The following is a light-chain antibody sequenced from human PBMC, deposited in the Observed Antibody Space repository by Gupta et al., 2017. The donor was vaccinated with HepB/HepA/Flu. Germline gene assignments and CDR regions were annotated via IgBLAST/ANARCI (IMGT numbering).Light chain of an antibody. CDR3: QQYGSSPGT. CDR2: AAS. CDR1: QSVGSSF. J-gene: IGKJ1*01. Sequence: ETVLTQSPGTLYLSPGEGATLSCRAGQSVGSSFLAWYQHKPGQAPRLLIYAASRRSTGIPDRCSGSGSGTDFTLTISRLEPEDCAVYFCQQYGSSPGTFGQGTKVEIK. V-gene: IGKV3-20*01.